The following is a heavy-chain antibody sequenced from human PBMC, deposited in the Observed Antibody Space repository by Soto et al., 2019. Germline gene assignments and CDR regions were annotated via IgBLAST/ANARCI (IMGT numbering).Heavy chain of an antibody. V-gene: IGHV3-74*01. CDR2: INSDGSDT. D-gene: IGHD3-3*01. J-gene: IGHJ4*02. Sequence: PGGSLRLSCAASEFTFSLYWMHWVRQAPGEGLVWVSRINSDGSDTSYADSVKGRFTISRDNAKNTLYLQMNSLRAEDTAVYYCARDRSGPDYWGQGTLVTVSS. CDR3: ARDRSGPDY. CDR1: EFTFSLYW.